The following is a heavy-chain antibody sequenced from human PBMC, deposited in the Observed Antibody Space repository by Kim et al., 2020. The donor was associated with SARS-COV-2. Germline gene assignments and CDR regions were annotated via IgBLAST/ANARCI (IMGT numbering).Heavy chain of an antibody. CDR2: INHSGST. D-gene: IGHD2-21*02. V-gene: IGHV4-34*01. CDR1: GGSFSGYY. J-gene: IGHJ4*02. Sequence: SETLSLTCAVYGGSFSGYYWSWIRQPPGKGLEWIGEINHSGSTNYNPSLKSRVTISVDTSKNQFSLKLSSVTAADTAVYYCARGRGRVTLDYWGQGTLVTVSS. CDR3: ARGRGRVTLDY.